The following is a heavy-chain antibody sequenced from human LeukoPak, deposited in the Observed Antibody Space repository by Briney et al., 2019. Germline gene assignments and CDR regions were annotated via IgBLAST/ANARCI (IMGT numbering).Heavy chain of an antibody. D-gene: IGHD6-19*01. CDR1: GFTVSNNY. J-gene: IGHJ4*02. CDR2: IWYDGSNK. V-gene: IGHV3-33*08. CDR3: ARGRRFSYSSGWAFDY. Sequence: GGSLRLSCAASGFTVSNNYMSWVRQAPGKGLEWVAVIWYDGSNKYYADSVKGRFTISRDNSKNTLYLQMNSLRAEDTAVYYCARGRRFSYSSGWAFDYWGQGTLVTVSS.